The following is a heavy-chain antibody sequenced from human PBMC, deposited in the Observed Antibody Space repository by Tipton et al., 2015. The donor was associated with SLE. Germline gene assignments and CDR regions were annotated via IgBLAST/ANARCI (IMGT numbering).Heavy chain of an antibody. Sequence: TLSLTCTVSGGSISIYGYYWSWLRQHPGKGLEWIGYIYYSGSSSSIPSLKSRLTFSVDTSKNQFFLTLTSVTAADTALYYCAVYSSNWPYFDYWGQGTLVTVSS. J-gene: IGHJ4*02. CDR1: GGSISIYGYY. CDR3: AVYSSNWPYFDY. CDR2: IYYSGSS. D-gene: IGHD6-13*01. V-gene: IGHV4-31*03.